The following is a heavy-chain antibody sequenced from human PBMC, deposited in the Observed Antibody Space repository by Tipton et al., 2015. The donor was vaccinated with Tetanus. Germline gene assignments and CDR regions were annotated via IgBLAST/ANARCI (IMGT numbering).Heavy chain of an antibody. CDR2: ILPIFGTT. J-gene: IGHJ4*02. CDR1: GGTFTSYA. V-gene: IGHV1-69*06. CDR3: ARYYYGSEPFDY. Sequence: VQLVQSGPEVKKPGSSVKVSCRASGGTFTSYAFSWVRQAPGQGLEWMGGILPIFGTTKYAQNIQGRVTITADKCTRTVYMELSSLRSEDTSVYYCARYYYGSEPFDYWGQGSLLTVSS. D-gene: IGHD3-10*01.